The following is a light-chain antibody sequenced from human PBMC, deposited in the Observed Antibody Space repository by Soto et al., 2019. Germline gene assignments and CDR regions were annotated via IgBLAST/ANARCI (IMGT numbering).Light chain of an antibody. CDR1: QDISNY. CDR3: QQYDNLPLT. CDR2: DAS. Sequence: DIPMTQSPSSLSASVGDRVTITCQASQDISNYLNWYQQKPGKAPKLLIYDASNLETGVPSRFSASRFGTDFTFTISSLQPEDIATYYCQQYDNLPLTFGPGTKVDVK. V-gene: IGKV1-33*01. J-gene: IGKJ3*01.